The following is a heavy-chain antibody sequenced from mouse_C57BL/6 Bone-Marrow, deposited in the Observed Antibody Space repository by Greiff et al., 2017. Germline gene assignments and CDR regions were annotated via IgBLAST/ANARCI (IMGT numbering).Heavy chain of an antibody. J-gene: IGHJ3*01. CDR2: INPNNGGT. Sequence: EVQLQQSGPELVKPGASVKISCKASGYTLTDYYMNWVKQSHGKSLEWIGDINPNNGGTSYNQKFKGKATLNVDKSSSTAYMELRSLTSEGSAVYYVARGDYRAYWGQGTLVTVAA. V-gene: IGHV1-26*01. CDR3: ARGDYRAY. D-gene: IGHD2-4*01. CDR1: GYTLTDYY.